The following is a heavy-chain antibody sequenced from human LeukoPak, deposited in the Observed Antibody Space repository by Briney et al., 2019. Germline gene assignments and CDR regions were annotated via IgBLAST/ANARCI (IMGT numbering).Heavy chain of an antibody. V-gene: IGHV4-59*01. D-gene: IGHD2-15*01. J-gene: IGHJ3*02. Sequence: PSETLSLTCTVSGDSISTYYCNWIRQPPRKGPEWIGYIYYTGSTNYNPYLKSRVTISVDTSKNQFSLKLRSVTAADTAMYYCASATWSPSGFDIWGQGTMVTVSS. CDR2: IYYTGST. CDR1: GDSISTYY. CDR3: ASATWSPSGFDI.